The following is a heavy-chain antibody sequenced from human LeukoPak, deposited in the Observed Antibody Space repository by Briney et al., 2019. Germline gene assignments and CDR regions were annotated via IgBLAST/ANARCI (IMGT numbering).Heavy chain of an antibody. CDR1: GFSFSNYG. Sequence: PGGSLRLSCAASGFSFSNYGMTWVRQAPGKGLEWVSYIRSSGETYYTDSVEGRFTISRDTSKNTLSLQMNSLRVEDTAIYYCATEKTIIEYSYGYPLAFDFWGQGTLVTVSS. D-gene: IGHD5-18*01. J-gene: IGHJ4*02. CDR3: ATEKTIIEYSYGYPLAFDF. CDR2: IRSSGET. V-gene: IGHV3-23*01.